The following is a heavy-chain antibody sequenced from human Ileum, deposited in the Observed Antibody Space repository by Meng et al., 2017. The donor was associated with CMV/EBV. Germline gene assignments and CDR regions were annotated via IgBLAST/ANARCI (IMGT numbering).Heavy chain of an antibody. CDR1: GGSFSGYY. D-gene: IGHD3-10*01. Sequence: SETLSLTGAVYGGSFSGYYWSWIRQPPGKGREWIGEINHSGSTNYNPSLKRRVTISVDTSKNPFSLNLSSVTAADTAVYYCARGLSGRHQYYYYYYGMDVWGQGTTVTVSS. CDR2: INHSGST. V-gene: IGHV4-34*01. CDR3: ARGLSGRHQYYYYYYGMDV. J-gene: IGHJ6*02.